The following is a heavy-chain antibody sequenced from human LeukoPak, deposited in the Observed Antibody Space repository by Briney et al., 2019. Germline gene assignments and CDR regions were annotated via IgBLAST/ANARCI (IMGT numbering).Heavy chain of an antibody. CDR3: ARADFWSGYQWFDP. Sequence: SETLSLTCTVSGGSISSGDYYWSWIRQPPGKGLEWIGYIYYSGSTYYNPSLKSRVTISVDTSKNQFSLKLSPVTAADTAVYYCARADFWSGYQWFDPWGQGTLVTVSS. V-gene: IGHV4-30-4*01. CDR1: GGSISSGDYY. J-gene: IGHJ5*02. CDR2: IYYSGST. D-gene: IGHD3-3*01.